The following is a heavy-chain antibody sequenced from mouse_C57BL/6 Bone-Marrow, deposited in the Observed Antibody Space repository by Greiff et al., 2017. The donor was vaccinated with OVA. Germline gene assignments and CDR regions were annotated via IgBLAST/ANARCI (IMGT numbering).Heavy chain of an antibody. J-gene: IGHJ2*01. V-gene: IGHV1-52*01. D-gene: IGHD1-1*01. Sequence: QVQLQQPGAELVRPGSSVKLSCKASGYTFTSYGMHWVKQRPIQGLAWIGNLDPSDSETHYNQKFKDKATLTVDTSSSTAYMQLSSLTSEDAAVYYCARSRSVGDRDFDYWGQGTTLTVSS. CDR3: ARSRSVGDRDFDY. CDR1: GYTFTSYG. CDR2: LDPSDSET.